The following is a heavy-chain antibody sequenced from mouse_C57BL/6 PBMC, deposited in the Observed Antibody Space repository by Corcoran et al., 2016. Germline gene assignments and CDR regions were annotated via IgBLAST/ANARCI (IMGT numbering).Heavy chain of an antibody. V-gene: IGHV9-3*01. Sequence: QIQLVQSGPELKKPGETVKISCKASGYTFTTYGMSWVKQAPGKGLKWMGWINTYSGVPTYADDFKGRFAFSLETSASTAYLQINNLKNEDTATYFCARRAAQATCYAMDYWGQGTSVTVSS. CDR3: ARRAAQATCYAMDY. CDR2: INTYSGVP. CDR1: GYTFTTYG. D-gene: IGHD3-2*02. J-gene: IGHJ4*01.